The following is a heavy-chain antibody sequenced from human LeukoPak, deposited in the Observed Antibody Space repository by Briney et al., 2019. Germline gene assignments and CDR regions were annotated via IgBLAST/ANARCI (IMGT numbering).Heavy chain of an antibody. CDR1: GYTFTTYY. CDR2: ISAYNGNT. CDR3: ARDSPDGSGTYYNDSPDY. J-gene: IGHJ4*02. D-gene: IGHD3-10*01. Sequence: ASVKVSCKASGYTFTTYYMHWVRRAPGQGLEWMGWISAYNGNTNYLQKLQGRVTLTTDTSTSTAYMDLRSLRSDDTAIYYCARDSPDGSGTYYNDSPDYWGQGTLVTVSS. V-gene: IGHV1-18*04.